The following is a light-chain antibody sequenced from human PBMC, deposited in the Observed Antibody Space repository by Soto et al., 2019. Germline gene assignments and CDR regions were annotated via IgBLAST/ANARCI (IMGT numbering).Light chain of an antibody. J-gene: IGKJ4*01. V-gene: IGKV3D-15*01. CDR1: ENVGTN. CDR3: QQYNNWGLS. Sequence: IVMTQSPATLSVSPGEGVTLSCRASENVGTNLAWYQQKPGQAPRLLMYGSSTRATGIPATFSGSGSGTEFTLTSGSLQSEESAVYYCQQYNNWGLSFGGGTKVEIK. CDR2: GSS.